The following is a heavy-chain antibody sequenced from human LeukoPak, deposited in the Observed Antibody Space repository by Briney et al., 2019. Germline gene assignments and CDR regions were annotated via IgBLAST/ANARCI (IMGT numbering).Heavy chain of an antibody. V-gene: IGHV3-30*18. CDR2: ISYDGSNK. D-gene: IGHD2-2*01. J-gene: IGHJ6*02. CDR3: AKGASYCSSTSYSGDRYYYYGMDV. CDR1: GFTFSSYG. Sequence: GGSLRLSCAASGFTFSSYGMHWVRQAPGKGLEWVAVISYDGSNKYYADSVKGRFTISRDNSKNTLYLQMDSLRAEDTAVYYCAKGASYCSSTSYSGDRYYYYGMDVWGQGTTVTVSS.